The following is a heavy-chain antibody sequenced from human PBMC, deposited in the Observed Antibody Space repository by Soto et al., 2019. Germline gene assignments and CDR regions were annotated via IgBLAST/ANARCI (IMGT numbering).Heavy chain of an antibody. CDR1: GFTFSSYS. V-gene: IGHV3-21*01. CDR2: ISSSSSYI. CDR3: ARDLTYIKYYFDY. D-gene: IGHD4-4*01. Sequence: PGGSLRLSCAASGFTFSSYSMNWVRQAPGKGLEWVSSISSSSSYIYYADSGKGRFTISRDNAKNSLYLQMNSLRAEDTAVYYCARDLTYIKYYFDYWGQGTLVTVSS. J-gene: IGHJ4*02.